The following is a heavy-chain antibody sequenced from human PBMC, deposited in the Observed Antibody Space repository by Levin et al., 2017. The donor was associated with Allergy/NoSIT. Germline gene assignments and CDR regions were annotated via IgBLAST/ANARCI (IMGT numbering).Heavy chain of an antibody. V-gene: IGHV3-33*01. D-gene: IGHD2-2*01. J-gene: IGHJ5*02. Sequence: SCAASGFTFSSYGMHWVRQAPGKGLEWVAVIWYDGSNKYYADSVKGRFTISRDNSKNTLYLQMNSLRAEDTAVYYCAREVVVVPAAPQIAAAGTQVFDPWGQGTLVTVSS. CDR1: GFTFSSYG. CDR3: AREVVVVPAAPQIAAAGTQVFDP. CDR2: IWYDGSNK.